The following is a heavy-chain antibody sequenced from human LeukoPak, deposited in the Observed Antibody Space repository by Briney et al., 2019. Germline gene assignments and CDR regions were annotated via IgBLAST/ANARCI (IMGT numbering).Heavy chain of an antibody. D-gene: IGHD3-22*01. CDR1: GFTFDDYA. V-gene: IGHV3-9*01. CDR2: ISWNSGSI. Sequence: GGSLRLSCAASGFTFDDYAMHWVRQAPGKGLEWVSGISWNSGSIGYADSVKGRFTISRDNAKNSLYLQMNSLRAEDTALYYCATDYYDSSGYYSAWHFDLWGRGTLVTVSS. J-gene: IGHJ2*01. CDR3: ATDYYDSSGYYSAWHFDL.